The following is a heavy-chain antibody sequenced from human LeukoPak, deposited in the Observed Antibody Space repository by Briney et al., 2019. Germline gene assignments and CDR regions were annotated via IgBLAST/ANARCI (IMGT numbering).Heavy chain of an antibody. CDR3: GKTTVGYSSGQKPAWPVDY. CDR1: GFTIGSHA. J-gene: IGHJ4*02. D-gene: IGHD5-18*01. CDR2: NFGSGGSP. Sequence: GGSLRLSCEASGFTIGSHAMYWVRQAAGKGLELVAGNFGSGGSPHYADPVKGRFTISRDNSRNTVYLHINSLRAEDTAVYYCGKTTVGYSSGQKPAWPVDYWGQGTLVTVSS. V-gene: IGHV3-23*01.